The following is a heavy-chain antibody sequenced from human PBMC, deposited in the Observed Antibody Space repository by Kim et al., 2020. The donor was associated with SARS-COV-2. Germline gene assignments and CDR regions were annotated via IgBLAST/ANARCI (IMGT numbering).Heavy chain of an antibody. CDR1: GFTFSNYA. CDR3: TKGKGNSNSGSFDY. D-gene: IGHD3-22*01. CDR2: ISGSGGNT. Sequence: GGSLRLSCAASGFTFSNYAMSWVRQAPGKGLEWVSFISGSGGNTYYADSVKGRFTISRDNSKNTLYLQMSSLRAEDTAVYYCTKGKGNSNSGSFDYWGQGTLVTVSS. J-gene: IGHJ4*02. V-gene: IGHV3-23*01.